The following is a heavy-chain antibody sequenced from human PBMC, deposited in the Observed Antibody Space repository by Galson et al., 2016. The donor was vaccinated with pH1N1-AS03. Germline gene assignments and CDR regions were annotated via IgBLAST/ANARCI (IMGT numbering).Heavy chain of an antibody. Sequence: QSGAEVKEPGASVKVSCKPSGYTLTTYGISWVRQAPGQGLEWMGWIGAYNDDTMYAQNLQGRVTLTTDTSTTTAYMELRSLTSNDTAVYYGARDTMTTDRYFDYGMDIWGQGTTVTVSA. CDR1: GYTLTTYG. J-gene: IGHJ6*01. D-gene: IGHD4-17*01. CDR2: IGAYNDDT. CDR3: ARDTMTTDRYFDYGMDI. V-gene: IGHV1-18*01.